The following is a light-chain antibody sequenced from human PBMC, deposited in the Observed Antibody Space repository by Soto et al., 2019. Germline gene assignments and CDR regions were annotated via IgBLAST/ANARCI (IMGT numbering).Light chain of an antibody. V-gene: IGKV3-15*01. CDR3: QHRSNWPGT. CDR1: QTVSRN. CDR2: DIS. J-gene: IGKJ1*01. Sequence: EVVMTQSPATLSVSPGERATLSFRASQTVSRNLAWYQQRPGQAPRLLIYDISNRATGVPASFSGSGSETEFTLTIRSLQSEDFAVYYCQHRSNWPGTFGQGTKVDIK.